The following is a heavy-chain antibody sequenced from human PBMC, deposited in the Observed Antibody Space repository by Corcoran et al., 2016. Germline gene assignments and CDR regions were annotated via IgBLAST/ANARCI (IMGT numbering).Heavy chain of an antibody. CDR2: IYHSGST. V-gene: IGHV4-38-2*02. CDR3: ASGVCSSTSCYTYYYYGMDG. CDR1: GYSISSGYY. Sequence: QVQLQASGPGLVKPSETLSLTCTVSGYSISSGYYWGWIRQPPGKGLEWIGSIYHSGSTYYNPSRKSRVTISVDTSKNQFSLKLSSVTAADTAVYYCASGVCSSTSCYTYYYYGMDGWGQGTTVTVSS. J-gene: IGHJ6*02. D-gene: IGHD2-2*02.